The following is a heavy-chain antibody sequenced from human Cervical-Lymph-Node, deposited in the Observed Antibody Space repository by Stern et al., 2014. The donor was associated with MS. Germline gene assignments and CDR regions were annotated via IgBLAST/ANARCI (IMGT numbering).Heavy chain of an antibody. V-gene: IGHV5-51*01. CDR1: GYSFTIYY. Sequence: VQLVQSGAEVKKPGASLKISCKLSGYSFTIYYIAWVRQMPGKGLEWMRVIYPYDSDTTYSPSFQGQVTISADKSITTAYLQWSSLRASDTAMYYCARHVQGFDYWGQGTLVTVSS. CDR2: IYPYDSDT. J-gene: IGHJ4*02. CDR3: ARHVQGFDY.